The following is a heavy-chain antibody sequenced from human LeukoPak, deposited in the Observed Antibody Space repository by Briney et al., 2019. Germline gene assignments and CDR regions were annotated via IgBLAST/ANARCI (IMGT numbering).Heavy chain of an antibody. CDR2: ISGSGSTI. D-gene: IGHD3-10*01. J-gene: IGHJ6*02. V-gene: IGHV3-48*03. CDR1: GFTFSSYG. Sequence: GGSLRLSCAVSGFTFSSYGMNWVRQAPGKGLEWISYISGSGSTIYDADSVKGRFTVSRDNAKNSLHLQMNSLRAEDTAVYYCARIHPYYYGSGSYLMGYYYFGMDVWGQGTTVTVSS. CDR3: ARIHPYYYGSGSYLMGYYYFGMDV.